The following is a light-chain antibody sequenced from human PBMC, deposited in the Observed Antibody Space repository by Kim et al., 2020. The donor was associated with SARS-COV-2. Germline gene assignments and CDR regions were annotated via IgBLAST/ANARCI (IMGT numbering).Light chain of an antibody. J-gene: IGKJ2*01. V-gene: IGKV1-16*01. CDR3: QRYNIFPYT. CDR2: ATS. CDR1: QDIRNY. Sequence: SGSVGDRSTITCRASQDIRNYLAGFQQTPGKAHKSLIYATSNWQNGVPSSFSGSGSGTEFTLPNSSLQPGVFATYYCQRYNIFPYTFGQGTKLEIK.